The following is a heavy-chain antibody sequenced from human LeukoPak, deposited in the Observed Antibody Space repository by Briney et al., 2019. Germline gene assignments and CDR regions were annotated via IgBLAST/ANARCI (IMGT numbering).Heavy chain of an antibody. Sequence: SVKVSCKASGGTFSSYAISWVRQAPGQGLEWMGGIIPIFGTANYAQKFQGRVTITTDESTSTAYMELSSLRSEDTAVYYCARGVGYDFWSGYYSGYYYMDVWGKGTTVTVSS. J-gene: IGHJ6*03. D-gene: IGHD3-3*01. V-gene: IGHV1-69*05. CDR1: GGTFSSYA. CDR3: ARGVGYDFWSGYYSGYYYMDV. CDR2: IIPIFGTA.